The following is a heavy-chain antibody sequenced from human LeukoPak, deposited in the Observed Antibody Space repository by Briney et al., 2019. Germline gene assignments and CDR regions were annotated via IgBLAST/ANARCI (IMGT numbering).Heavy chain of an antibody. CDR2: ISSSGSTI. J-gene: IGHJ4*02. CDR1: GFTFSDCY. CDR3: ARDGDIVVVPAAPPRGNFDC. Sequence: GGSLRLSCAASGFTFSDCYMSWIRQAPGKGLEWVSYISSSGSTIYYADSVKGRFTISRDNAKNSLYLQMNSLRAEDTAVYYCARDGDIVVVPAAPPRGNFDCWGQGTLVTVSS. V-gene: IGHV3-11*01. D-gene: IGHD2-2*01.